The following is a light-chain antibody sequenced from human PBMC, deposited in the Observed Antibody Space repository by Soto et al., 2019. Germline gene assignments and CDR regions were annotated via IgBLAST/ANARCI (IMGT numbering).Light chain of an antibody. V-gene: IGKV3-11*01. Sequence: IVMTQSPASLSVSPWERVTLSCRAGQGVTTNFAWYQQKSGQSPRLLIYDVSTRATGVPARFSGTGSETDFTLTISSLEPEDSAYYYCQQRSRWPPITFGQGTRLEIK. J-gene: IGKJ5*01. CDR3: QQRSRWPPIT. CDR1: QGVTTN. CDR2: DVS.